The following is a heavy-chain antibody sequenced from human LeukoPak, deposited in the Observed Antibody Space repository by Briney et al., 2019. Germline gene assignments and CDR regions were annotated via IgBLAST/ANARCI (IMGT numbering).Heavy chain of an antibody. V-gene: IGHV3-23*01. CDR3: AKDVSRYSSSWFPLTLDY. J-gene: IGHJ4*02. CDR1: GFTFSDYW. Sequence: GGSLRLSSVASGFTFSDYWMSWVRQAPGKGLEWVSGIGGSGGTSGSTYYADSVKGRFTISRDDSKNTLYLQMNSLRAEDTAVYYCAKDVSRYSSSWFPLTLDYWGQGTLVTVSS. CDR2: IGGSGGTSGST. D-gene: IGHD6-13*01.